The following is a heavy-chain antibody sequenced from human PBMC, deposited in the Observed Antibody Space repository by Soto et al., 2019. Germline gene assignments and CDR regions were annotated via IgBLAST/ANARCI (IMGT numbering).Heavy chain of an antibody. CDR1: GGSISSYY. CDR3: ARHEPDTAMAPAPPFDY. Sequence: SETLSLTCTVSGGSISSYYWSWIRQPPGKGLEWIGYIYYSGSTNYNPSLKSRVTISVDTSKNQFSLKLSSVTAADTAVYYCARHEPDTAMAPAPPFDYWGQGTLVTVSS. CDR2: IYYSGST. V-gene: IGHV4-59*08. J-gene: IGHJ4*02. D-gene: IGHD5-18*01.